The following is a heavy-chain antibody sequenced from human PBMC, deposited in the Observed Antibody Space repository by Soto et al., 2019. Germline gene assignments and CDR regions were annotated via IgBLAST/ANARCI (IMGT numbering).Heavy chain of an antibody. CDR3: TRDLNGGNPFDY. CDR2: INPGTGYT. CDR1: GYTLPNYS. V-gene: IGHV1-3*01. D-gene: IGHD2-8*01. J-gene: IGHJ4*02. Sequence: QVQFVQSGAEVKKPGASVRLSCKPSGYTLPNYSIQWVRQAAGQGLQWLGWINPGTGYTESSQRFQGRLTLTMDNSATTFYMDLTSLTSEDTAVYFCTRDLNGGNPFDYWGQGTLVTLSS.